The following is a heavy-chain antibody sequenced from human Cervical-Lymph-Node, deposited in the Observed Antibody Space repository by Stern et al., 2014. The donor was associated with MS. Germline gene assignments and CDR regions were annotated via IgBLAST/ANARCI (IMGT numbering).Heavy chain of an antibody. CDR3: SRHQEGIAAS. CDR2: LGPLVGAA. V-gene: IGHV1-69*01. J-gene: IGHJ5*02. CDR1: GDTFTTFA. D-gene: IGHD6-13*01. Sequence: QEQLVQSGAEVKKPGSSVKVSCKASGDTFTTFAIRWVRQAPGQGLEWVGGLGPLVGAADSAQKFQCRVRFTADGATATAYMELRSLRSDDAAVYDCSRHQEGIAASWGQGTLVTVSS.